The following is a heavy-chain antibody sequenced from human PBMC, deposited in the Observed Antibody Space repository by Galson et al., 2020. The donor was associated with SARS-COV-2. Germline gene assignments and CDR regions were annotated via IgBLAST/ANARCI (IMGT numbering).Heavy chain of an antibody. D-gene: IGHD2-15*01. CDR2: IYPGDSDT. J-gene: IGHJ4*02. Sequence: ESLKISCKGSGYGFSNYWIGWVRQMPGKGLEWMGNIYPGDSDTKDSPSFQGQVTISADKSIGTVYLQWSSLKASDTAMYYCARLKYYTSGGLYYFDYWGQGTQVTVSS. CDR1: GYGFSNYW. CDR3: ARLKYYTSGGLYYFDY. V-gene: IGHV5-51*01.